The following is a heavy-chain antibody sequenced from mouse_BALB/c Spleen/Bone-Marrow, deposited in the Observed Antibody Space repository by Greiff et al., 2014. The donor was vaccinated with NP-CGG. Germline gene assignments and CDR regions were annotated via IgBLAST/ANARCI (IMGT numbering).Heavy chain of an antibody. CDR1: GYSFTSYW. J-gene: IGHJ2*03. Sequence: EVKVEESGTVLARPGASVKMSCKASGYSFTSYWMYWIKQRPGQGLEWIGAIYPGNSGTSYNQNFKGKAKLTAVASASTAYMELSGLTNEDSAVYYGTRSITTAVEFDYWGQGTSLTVSS. V-gene: IGHV1-5*01. CDR2: IYPGNSGT. CDR3: TRSITTAVEFDY. D-gene: IGHD1-1*01.